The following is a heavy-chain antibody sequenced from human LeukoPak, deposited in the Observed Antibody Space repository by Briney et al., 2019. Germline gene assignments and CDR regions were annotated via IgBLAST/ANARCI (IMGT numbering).Heavy chain of an antibody. V-gene: IGHV4-34*01. D-gene: IGHD3-3*01. CDR3: ARGPHYDFWSGVGEDY. J-gene: IGHJ4*02. Sequence: SETLSLTCAVYGGSFSGYYWSWIRQPPGKGLEWIGEINHSGSTNYNPSLKSRVTISVDTSKNQFSLKLSSVTAADTAVYYCARGPHYDFWSGVGEDYWGQGTLVTVSS. CDR2: INHSGST. CDR1: GGSFSGYY.